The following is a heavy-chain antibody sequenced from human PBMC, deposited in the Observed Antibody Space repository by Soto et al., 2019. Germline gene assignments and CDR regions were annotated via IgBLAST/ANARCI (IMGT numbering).Heavy chain of an antibody. V-gene: IGHV3-23*01. CDR1: GFTFSSYA. D-gene: IGHD6-6*01. J-gene: IGHJ4*02. Sequence: EVQLLESGGGLVQPGGSLRLSCAASGFTFSSYAMSWVRQAPGKGLEWVSAISGSGGSTYYADSVKGRFTISRDNSKNTLYLHMNSLRAEDTAVYYCAKEAGGRPYSSSSFDYWGQGTLVTVSS. CDR2: ISGSGGST. CDR3: AKEAGGRPYSSSSFDY.